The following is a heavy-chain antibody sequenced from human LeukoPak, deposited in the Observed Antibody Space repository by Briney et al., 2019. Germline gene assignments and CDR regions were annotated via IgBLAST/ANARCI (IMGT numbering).Heavy chain of an antibody. Sequence: ASXXVSCKASGYTFTTYGISWVRQAPGQGLEWMGWISAYNGKINYAHKFQGRVTITTDTSTSTAYMELRSLRSDDTAVYYCARDSPMPGYSSSKDAFDIWGQGTRVTVSS. J-gene: IGHJ3*02. CDR2: ISAYNGKI. V-gene: IGHV1-18*01. CDR3: ARDSPMPGYSSSKDAFDI. D-gene: IGHD5-12*01. CDR1: GYTFTTYG.